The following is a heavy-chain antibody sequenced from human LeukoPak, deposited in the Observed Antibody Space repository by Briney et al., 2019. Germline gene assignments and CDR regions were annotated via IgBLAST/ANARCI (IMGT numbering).Heavy chain of an antibody. CDR1: GGSISSSSYY. Sequence: SETLSLTCTVSGGSISSSSYYWGWIRQPPGKGLEWIGSIYYSGSTYYNPSLKSRVTISVDTSKNQFSLKLSSVTAADTAVYYFARQEFWSGYSNWFDPWGQGTLVTVSS. D-gene: IGHD3-3*01. CDR3: ARQEFWSGYSNWFDP. CDR2: IYYSGST. V-gene: IGHV4-39*01. J-gene: IGHJ5*02.